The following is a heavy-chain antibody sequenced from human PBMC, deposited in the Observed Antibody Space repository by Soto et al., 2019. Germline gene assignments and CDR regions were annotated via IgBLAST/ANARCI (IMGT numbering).Heavy chain of an antibody. J-gene: IGHJ4*02. CDR3: ATIGIVGAASVDY. V-gene: IGHV4-61*01. D-gene: IGHD1-26*01. CDR1: GGSVTSRSYY. CDR2: ISTSGST. Sequence: PSETLSLTCTVSGGSVTSRSYYWSWIRQPPGKGLEWIGYISTSGSTNHNPSLKSGVTISLDTSKNQFSLKLTSVTAADTAVYYCATIGIVGAASVDYWGQGTLVTVSS.